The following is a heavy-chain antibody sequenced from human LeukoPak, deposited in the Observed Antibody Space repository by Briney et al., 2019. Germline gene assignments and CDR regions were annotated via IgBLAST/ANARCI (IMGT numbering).Heavy chain of an antibody. CDR2: IYYSGST. CDR1: GGSVSPYY. D-gene: IGHD2-8*01. J-gene: IGHJ6*03. CDR3: ARGYCTNGVCYTGYYYYMDV. V-gene: IGHV4-59*02. Sequence: SETLSLICTVSGGSVSPYYWSWIRQPPGKGLEWIGYIYYSGSTNYNPSLKSRVTISVDTSKNQFSLKLSSVTAADTAVYYCARGYCTNGVCYTGYYYYMDVWGKGTTVTVSS.